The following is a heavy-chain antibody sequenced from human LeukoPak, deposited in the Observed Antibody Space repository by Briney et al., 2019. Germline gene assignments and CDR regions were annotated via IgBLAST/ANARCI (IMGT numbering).Heavy chain of an antibody. V-gene: IGHV3-30*04. Sequence: GGSLRLSCAASGFTFSSYAMHWVRQAPGKGLEWVAVISYDGSNKYYADSVKGRFTISRDNSKSTLYLQMSSLRVEDTAVYYCAKVKGWWPPTSADYWGQGTLVTVSS. J-gene: IGHJ4*02. CDR3: AKVKGWWPPTSADY. CDR1: GFTFSSYA. CDR2: ISYDGSNK. D-gene: IGHD2-15*01.